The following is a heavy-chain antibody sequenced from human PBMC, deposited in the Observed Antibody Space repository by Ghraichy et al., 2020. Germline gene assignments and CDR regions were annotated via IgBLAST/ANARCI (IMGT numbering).Heavy chain of an antibody. D-gene: IGHD4-23*01. CDR2: IWYDGSNK. CDR1: GFSFSTYG. CDR3: ARGGGGNSLDY. Sequence: GGSLRLSCAASGFSFSTYGMHWVRQAPGKGLEWVAVIWYDGSNKYYADSVKGRFTISRDNSKNMVYLQMNSLRAEDTAVFHCARGGGGNSLDYWGQGTLVTVSS. J-gene: IGHJ4*02. V-gene: IGHV3-33*01.